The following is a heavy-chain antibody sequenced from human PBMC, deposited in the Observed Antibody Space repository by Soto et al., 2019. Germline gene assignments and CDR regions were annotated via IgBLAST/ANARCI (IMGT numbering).Heavy chain of an antibody. CDR2: FDPEDGET. V-gene: IGHV1-24*01. CDR1: GYTLTELS. Sequence: GGSVKVSCKVSGYTLTELSMHWVRQAPGKGLEWMGGFDPEDGETIYAQKFQGRVTMTEDTSTDTAYMELSSLRSEDTAVYYCATHAGYSSGWPAGAFDIWGQGTMVTVSS. CDR3: ATHAGYSSGWPAGAFDI. D-gene: IGHD6-19*01. J-gene: IGHJ3*02.